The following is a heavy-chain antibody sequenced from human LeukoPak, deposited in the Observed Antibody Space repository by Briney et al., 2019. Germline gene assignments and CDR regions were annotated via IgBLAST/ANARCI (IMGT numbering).Heavy chain of an antibody. CDR2: INSDGYST. Sequence: GGSLRLSCAASGFTFNSYWMHWVRQAPGKGLVWVSLINSDGYSTSYADSVKGRFTISRDNAKHSLYLQINSLRAEDTAVYYGARGHGGTIFGVVNYYYCYIDVWGKGTTVTVSS. CDR1: GFTFNSYW. J-gene: IGHJ6*03. V-gene: IGHV3-74*01. D-gene: IGHD3-3*01. CDR3: ARGHGGTIFGVVNYYYCYIDV.